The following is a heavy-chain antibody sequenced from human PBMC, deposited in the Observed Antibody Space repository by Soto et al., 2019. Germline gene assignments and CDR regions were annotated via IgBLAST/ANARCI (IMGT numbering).Heavy chain of an antibody. Sequence: GGSLRLSCAASGFTFSGSAMTWVRQAPGKWLEYVSSITSSGSEVFHADSVKGRFTISRDNSKNTLYLQMNSLRAEDKAVYYCAKSHSSGWYQYYYYGMDVWGQGTTVTVSS. CDR2: ITSSGSEV. J-gene: IGHJ6*02. CDR3: AKSHSSGWYQYYYYGMDV. CDR1: GFTFSGSA. V-gene: IGHV3-23*01. D-gene: IGHD6-19*01.